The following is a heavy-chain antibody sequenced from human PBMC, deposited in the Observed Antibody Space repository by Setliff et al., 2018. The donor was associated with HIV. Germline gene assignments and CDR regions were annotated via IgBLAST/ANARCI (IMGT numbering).Heavy chain of an antibody. J-gene: IGHJ3*02. V-gene: IGHV4-30-4*01. D-gene: IGHD6-13*01. CDR3: ARADSSSWFFATFDI. CDR1: GDSISSGDYY. CDR2: IYHSGST. Sequence: PSETLSLTCTVSGDSISSGDYYWSWIRQPPGKGLEWIGYIYHSGSTHYNPSLNSRVAFSVDTSKNQFSLKLYSVTVADTAFYYCARADSSSWFFATFDIWGQGTMVT.